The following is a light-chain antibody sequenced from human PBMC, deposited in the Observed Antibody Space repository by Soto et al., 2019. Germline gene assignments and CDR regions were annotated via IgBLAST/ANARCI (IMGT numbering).Light chain of an antibody. CDR2: DVS. V-gene: IGLV2-14*01. CDR1: SSDVGGYNY. Sequence: QSALTQPASVSGSLGQSITISCTGTSSDVGGYNYVSWYQQHPGKAPKLMIYDVSNRPSGVSNRFSGSKSGNTASLTISGLQAEDEADYYCSSYTSSCTPYVFGTGTKLTVL. CDR3: SSYTSSCTPYV. J-gene: IGLJ1*01.